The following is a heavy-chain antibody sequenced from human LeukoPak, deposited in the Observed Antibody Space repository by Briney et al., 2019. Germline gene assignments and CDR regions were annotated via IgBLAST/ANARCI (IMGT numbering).Heavy chain of an antibody. CDR1: VYTFTGYY. Sequence: ASVNVSCKASVYTFTGYYMHWVRQAPGQGLEWMGWINPNTGGTNYAQKFRGRVTMTRDTSISTAYMELSRLRSDDTAVYYCARSRVYRVYFYGVDVWGQGTTVTVSS. CDR3: ARSRVYRVYFYGVDV. D-gene: IGHD6-6*01. CDR2: INPNTGGT. J-gene: IGHJ6*02. V-gene: IGHV1-2*02.